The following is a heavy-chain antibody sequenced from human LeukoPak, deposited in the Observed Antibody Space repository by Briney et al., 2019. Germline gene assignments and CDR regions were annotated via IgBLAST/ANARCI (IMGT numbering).Heavy chain of an antibody. CDR3: AKGPYDFWIGLDY. D-gene: IGHD3-3*01. J-gene: IGHJ4*02. CDR2: IYSGGGT. CDR1: GFTVSSNY. Sequence: GGSLRLACAASGFTVSSNYMNWVRQAPGKGLEWVSIIYSGGGTYYADSVKGRFTISRDNSKNTVFLQMNSLRAEDAAVYYCAKGPYDFWIGLDYWGQGTLVTVSS. V-gene: IGHV3-53*01.